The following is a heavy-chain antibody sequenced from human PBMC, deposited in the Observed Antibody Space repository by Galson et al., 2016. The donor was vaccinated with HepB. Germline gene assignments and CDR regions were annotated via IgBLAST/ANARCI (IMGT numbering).Heavy chain of an antibody. CDR2: ISSSSSYI. J-gene: IGHJ4*02. CDR3: ARSNDYGDYYFDY. V-gene: IGHV3-21*01. CDR1: GFTFSSYA. D-gene: IGHD4-17*01. Sequence: SLRLSCAASGFTFSSYAMSWVRQAPGKGLEWVSSISSSSSYIYYADSVKGRFTISRDNAKNSLYLQMNSLRAEDTAVYYCARSNDYGDYYFDYWGQGTLVTVSS.